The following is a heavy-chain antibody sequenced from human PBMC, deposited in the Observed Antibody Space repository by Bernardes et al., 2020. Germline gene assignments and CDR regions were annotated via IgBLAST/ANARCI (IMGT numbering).Heavy chain of an antibody. D-gene: IGHD2-2*01. J-gene: IGHJ6*04. CDR3: ARGRYCSSTSCYFGGDV. Sequence: ASVKVSCKASVYTFTSYDINWVRQATGQGLEWMGWMNPNSCNTGYAQKFQGRVTMTRNTSISTAYMELSSLRSEDTAVYYCARGRYCSSTSCYFGGDVWGKETTVTVSS. CDR2: MNPNSCNT. CDR1: VYTFTSYD. V-gene: IGHV1-8*01.